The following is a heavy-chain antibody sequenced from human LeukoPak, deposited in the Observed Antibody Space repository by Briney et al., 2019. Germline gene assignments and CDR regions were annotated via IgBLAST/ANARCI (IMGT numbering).Heavy chain of an antibody. Sequence: GESLKISCKGSGYRFTSHWIGWGRQMPGKGLEGMGIIYPGDSDTRYSPSFQGQVTISADKSISTAYLQWSSLRPSDTALYYCARRSSGWYSYYWGQGTLVTVSS. CDR1: GYRFTSHW. J-gene: IGHJ4*02. V-gene: IGHV5-51*01. CDR3: ARRSSGWYSYY. CDR2: IYPGDSDT. D-gene: IGHD6-19*01.